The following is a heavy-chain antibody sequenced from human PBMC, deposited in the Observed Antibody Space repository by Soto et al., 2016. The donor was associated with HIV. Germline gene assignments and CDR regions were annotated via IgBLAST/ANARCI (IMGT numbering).Heavy chain of an antibody. J-gene: IGHJ3*02. CDR1: GFFFTNYA. CDR3: ALCLGGSGSFDDAFDI. Sequence: EMRLLESGGGLVQPGGSLTLSCTASGFFFTNYAKTWVRQAPGKGLEWVTLIIGSGDTTYYADSVKGRFTVSRDNSKNTLYLQMNNLGAEDTAVYFCALCLGGSGSFDDAFDIWGQGTMVTVSP. V-gene: IGHV3-23*01. D-gene: IGHD3-10*01. CDR2: IIGSGDTT.